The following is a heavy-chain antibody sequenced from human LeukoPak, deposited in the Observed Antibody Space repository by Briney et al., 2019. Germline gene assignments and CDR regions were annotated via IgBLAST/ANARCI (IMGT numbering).Heavy chain of an antibody. V-gene: IGHV4-34*01. CDR2: INHSGST. CDR1: GGSFSGYY. D-gene: IGHD6-6*01. CDR3: ARVLDGTARPRWFDP. J-gene: IGHJ5*02. Sequence: PSETLSLTCAVYGGSFSGYYWSWIRQPPGKGLEWIGEINHSGSTNYNPSLKSRVTISVDTSKNQFSLKLSSVTAADTAVYYCARVLDGTARPRWFDPWGQGNLVTVSS.